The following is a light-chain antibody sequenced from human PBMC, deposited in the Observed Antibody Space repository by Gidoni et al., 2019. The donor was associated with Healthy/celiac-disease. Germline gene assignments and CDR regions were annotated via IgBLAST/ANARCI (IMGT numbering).Light chain of an antibody. CDR1: QGISSA. V-gene: IGKV1-13*02. J-gene: IGKJ5*01. Sequence: AIQLTQSPSSLSASVGDRVTITCRASQGISSALAWYQQKPGKAPKLLIYDASSLESGVPSRFSGSGSGTDFTLTISSLQPEDFATYYCQQFNSYWITFXQXTRLXIK. CDR3: QQFNSYWIT. CDR2: DAS.